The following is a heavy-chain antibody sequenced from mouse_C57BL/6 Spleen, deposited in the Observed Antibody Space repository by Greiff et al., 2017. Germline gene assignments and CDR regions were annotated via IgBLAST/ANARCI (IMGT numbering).Heavy chain of an antibody. J-gene: IGHJ4*01. CDR3: ARKRLDYAMDY. CDR2: IAPSDSYT. Sequence: VKLQQPGAELVMPGASVKLSCKASGYTFTSYWMHWVKQRPGQGLEWIGEIAPSDSYTNYNQKFKGKSTLTVDKSSSTAYMQLSSLTSEDSAVYYCARKRLDYAMDYWGQGTSVTVSS. CDR1: GYTFTSYW. V-gene: IGHV1-69*01.